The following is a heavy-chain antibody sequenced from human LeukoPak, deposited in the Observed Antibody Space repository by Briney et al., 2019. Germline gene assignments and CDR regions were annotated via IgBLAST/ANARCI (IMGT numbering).Heavy chain of an antibody. Sequence: PSETPSLTSTVSGGSISSSSYYWGWIRQPPGKGLGWIGSIYYNWITYYNPSLKSRVTTSVDTSKNQFSLKLSSVTAADTAVHYCARPTPYSSGLYGMDVWGQGTTVTVSS. J-gene: IGHJ6*02. CDR3: ARPTPYSSGLYGMDV. CDR2: IYYNWIT. D-gene: IGHD6-19*01. CDR1: GGSISSSSYY. V-gene: IGHV4-39*01.